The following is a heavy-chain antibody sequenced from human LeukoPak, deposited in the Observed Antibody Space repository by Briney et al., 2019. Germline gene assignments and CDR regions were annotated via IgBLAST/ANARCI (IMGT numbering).Heavy chain of an antibody. J-gene: IGHJ4*02. CDR1: GFTFSDYY. CDR3: AKDGGPLATFFDY. CDR2: LSGSGDTI. Sequence: GGSLRLSCAASGFTFSDYYMSWIRQAPGKGLEWVSYLSGSGDTIYYADSVKGRFTISRDNAKNSLYLQMNSLRAEDTALYYCAKDGGPLATFFDYWGQGTLVTVSS. D-gene: IGHD2/OR15-2a*01. V-gene: IGHV3-11*01.